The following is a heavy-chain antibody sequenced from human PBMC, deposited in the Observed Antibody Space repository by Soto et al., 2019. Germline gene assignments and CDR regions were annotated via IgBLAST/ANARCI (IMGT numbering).Heavy chain of an antibody. CDR1: GGSISSYY. CDR3: ARGDSRYYYYGMDV. Sequence: SETLSLTCTVSGGSISSYYWSWIRQPPGKGLEWIGYIYHSGSTYYNPSLKSRVTISVDRSKNQFSLKLSSVTAADTAVYYCARGDSRYYYYGMDVWGQGTTVTVSS. CDR2: IYHSGST. J-gene: IGHJ6*02. D-gene: IGHD6-13*01. V-gene: IGHV4-59*12.